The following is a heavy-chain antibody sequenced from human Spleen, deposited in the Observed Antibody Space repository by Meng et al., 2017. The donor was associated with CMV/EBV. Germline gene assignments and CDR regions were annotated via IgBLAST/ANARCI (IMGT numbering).Heavy chain of an antibody. CDR1: YTFTSYG. V-gene: IGHV1-18*01. Sequence: YTFTSYGISWVRQAPGQGLEWMGWISAYNGNTNYAQKLQGRVTMTTDTSTSTAYMELRSLRSDDTAVYYCARDRTGLMVYGMGSFDYWGQGTLVTVSS. CDR2: ISAYNGNT. D-gene: IGHD2-8*01. CDR3: ARDRTGLMVYGMGSFDY. J-gene: IGHJ4*02.